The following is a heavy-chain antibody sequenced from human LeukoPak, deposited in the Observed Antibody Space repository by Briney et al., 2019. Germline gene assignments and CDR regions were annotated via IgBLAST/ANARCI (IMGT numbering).Heavy chain of an antibody. CDR3: ARRDIVVVVSASDY. CDR2: IYSDGST. D-gene: IGHD2-15*01. CDR1: GFTVSSNY. Sequence: GGSLRLSCAASGFTVSSNYMSWVRQAPGKGLEWVSIIYSDGSTYYADSVKGRFTISRDNSKNTVYLQMNSLRVDDTAVYYCARRDIVVVVSASDYWGQGTLVTVSS. V-gene: IGHV3-66*01. J-gene: IGHJ4*02.